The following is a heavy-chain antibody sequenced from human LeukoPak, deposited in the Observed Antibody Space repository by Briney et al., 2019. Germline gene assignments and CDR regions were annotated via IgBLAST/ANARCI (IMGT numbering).Heavy chain of an antibody. V-gene: IGHV1-3*01. J-gene: IGHJ4*02. CDR3: ARLDILTGFDY. CDR2: INAGNGKT. D-gene: IGHD3-9*01. Sequence: GSVTVSCKASGYTFTSYAMHWVRQAPGQRLEGMGWINAGNGKTKYSQKFQGRVTITRDTSASTAYMELSSLRSEDTAVYYCARLDILTGFDYWGQGTLVTVSS. CDR1: GYTFTSYA.